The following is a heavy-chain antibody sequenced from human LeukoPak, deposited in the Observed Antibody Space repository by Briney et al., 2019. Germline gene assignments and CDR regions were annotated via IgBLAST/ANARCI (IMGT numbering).Heavy chain of an antibody. J-gene: IGHJ6*02. CDR2: IKDDGSEK. CDR3: ARRGITISGVLVYHYSGLDV. D-gene: IGHD3-3*01. Sequence: GGSLRLSCAGSGFTFSSHWMNWVCQAPGKGLEWVASIKDDGSEKHFLDSVNGRFAISRDNAKNSLYLQMSSLRAEDTAVYYCARRGITISGVLVYHYSGLDVWGQGTTVTVSS. V-gene: IGHV3-7*02. CDR1: GFTFSSHW.